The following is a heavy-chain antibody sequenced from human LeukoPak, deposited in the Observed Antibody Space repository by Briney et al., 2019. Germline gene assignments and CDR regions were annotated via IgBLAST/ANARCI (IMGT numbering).Heavy chain of an antibody. J-gene: IGHJ4*02. CDR2: ISGSAYST. V-gene: IGHV3-23*01. CDR3: AKEAGYSGYDYPDY. CDR1: GFTFSSYA. Sequence: QSGGSLRLSCAASGFTFSSYAMSWVRQAPGKGLEWVSGISGSAYSTYYTDSVQGRFTISRDNSKNTLYLQMNSLRAEDTAVYYCAKEAGYSGYDYPDYWGQGTLVSVS. D-gene: IGHD5-12*01.